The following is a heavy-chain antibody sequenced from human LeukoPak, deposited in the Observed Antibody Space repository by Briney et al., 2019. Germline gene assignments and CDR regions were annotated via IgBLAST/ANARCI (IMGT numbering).Heavy chain of an antibody. CDR1: GFTFSSYN. CDR2: ISSSSSYI. CDR3: ARFYYYGSGSYYNGFDY. V-gene: IGHV3-21*04. D-gene: IGHD3-10*01. J-gene: IGHJ4*02. Sequence: GGSLRLSCTASGFTFSSYNMNWVRPAPGKGLEWVASISSSSSYIYYADSVKGRFTISRDNSKNTLYLQMNSLRAEDTAVYYCARFYYYGSGSYYNGFDYWGQGTLVTVSS.